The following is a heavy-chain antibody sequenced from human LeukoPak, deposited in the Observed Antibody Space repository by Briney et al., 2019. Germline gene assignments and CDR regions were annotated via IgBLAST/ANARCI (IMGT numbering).Heavy chain of an antibody. CDR2: LSGSGGNT. D-gene: IGHD6-19*01. Sequence: PGGSLRLSCAASGFTFSHSAMNWVRQAPGKGLEWVSALSGSGGNTYYADSVKGRFTISRDNSKNTLYLQLNSLRAEDTAVYYCANSLSSGWYSEYFQHRGQGTLVTVSS. J-gene: IGHJ1*01. V-gene: IGHV3-23*01. CDR3: ANSLSSGWYSEYFQH. CDR1: GFTFSHSA.